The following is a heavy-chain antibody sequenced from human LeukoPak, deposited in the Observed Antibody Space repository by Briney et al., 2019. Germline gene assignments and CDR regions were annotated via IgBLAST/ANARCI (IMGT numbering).Heavy chain of an antibody. V-gene: IGHV4-39*01. CDR1: GGSISSSSYY. Sequence: SETLSLTCTVSGGSISSSSYYWGWIRQPPGKGLEWIGSIYYSGSTYYNPSLKSRVTISVDTSKNQFSLKLSSVTAADTAVYYCARHPMTHGVYYYYYMDVWGKGTTVTVSS. D-gene: IGHD2-21*02. CDR3: ARHPMTHGVYYYYYMDV. J-gene: IGHJ6*03. CDR2: IYYSGST.